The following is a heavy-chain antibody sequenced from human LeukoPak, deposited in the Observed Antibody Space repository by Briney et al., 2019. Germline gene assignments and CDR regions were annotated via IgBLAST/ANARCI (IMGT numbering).Heavy chain of an antibody. CDR3: TIDSNSGWSGY. Sequence: GGSLRLSCAASGFTFSNAWMSWVRQVPGKGLEWVGRIKTKTEGGTTDYAAPVKGRFIISRDDSKNTQYLQMNSLKTEDTAVYFCTIDSNSGWSGYWGQGTLVTVSS. J-gene: IGHJ4*02. D-gene: IGHD6-13*01. CDR1: GFTFSNAW. V-gene: IGHV3-15*01. CDR2: IKTKTEGGTT.